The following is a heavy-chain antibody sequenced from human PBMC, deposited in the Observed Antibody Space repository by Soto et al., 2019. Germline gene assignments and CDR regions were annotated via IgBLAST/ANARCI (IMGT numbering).Heavy chain of an antibody. CDR2: IYYSGST. J-gene: IGHJ6*02. CDR1: GGSISSYY. Sequence: PSETLSLTCTVSGGSISSYYWSWIRQPPGKGLEWIGYIYYSGSTNYNPSLKSRVTISVDTSKNQFSLKLSSVTAADTAVYYRARVRRGSLGKDVWGQGTTVTVSS. V-gene: IGHV4-59*01. D-gene: IGHD6-13*01. CDR3: ARVRRGSLGKDV.